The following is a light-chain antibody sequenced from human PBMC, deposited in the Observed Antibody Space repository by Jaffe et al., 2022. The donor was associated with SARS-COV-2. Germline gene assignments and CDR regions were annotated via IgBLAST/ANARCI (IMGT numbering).Light chain of an antibody. CDR1: QGISNH. CDR2: AAS. CDR3: LQYNNYPRT. V-gene: IGKV1-16*02. Sequence: DIQMTQSPSSLSASIGDRVTITCRASQGISNHLAWFQQKPGKAPKALIYAASSLQSGVPSKFSGGRSGTDFTLTISSLQPEDFAIYYCLQYNNYPRTFGQGTKVEIK. J-gene: IGKJ1*01.